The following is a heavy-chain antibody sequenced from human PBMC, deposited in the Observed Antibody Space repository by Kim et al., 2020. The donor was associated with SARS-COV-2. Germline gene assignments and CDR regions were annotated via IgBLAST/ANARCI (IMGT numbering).Heavy chain of an antibody. CDR1: GFTVSSNY. Sequence: GGSLRLSCAASGFTVSSNYMSWVRQAPGKGLEWVSVIYSGGSTYYADSVKGRFTISRDNSKNTLYLQMNSLRAEDTAVYYCARPGYSSSKVMDVWGQGTTVTVSS. V-gene: IGHV3-53*01. CDR2: IYSGGST. CDR3: ARPGYSSSKVMDV. D-gene: IGHD6-13*01. J-gene: IGHJ6*02.